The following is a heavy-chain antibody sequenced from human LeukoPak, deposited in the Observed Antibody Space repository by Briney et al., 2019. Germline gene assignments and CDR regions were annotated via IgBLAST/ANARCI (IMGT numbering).Heavy chain of an antibody. CDR3: AKRSSMVRGATTYYFDY. CDR2: ISGSGGST. Sequence: PGGSLRLSCAASGFTFSSYAMSWVRQAPGKGLEWVSAISGSGGSTYCADSVKGRFTISRDNSKNTLYLQMNSLRAEDTAVYYCAKRSSMVRGATTYYFDYWGQGTLVTVSS. CDR1: GFTFSSYA. J-gene: IGHJ4*02. V-gene: IGHV3-23*01. D-gene: IGHD3-10*01.